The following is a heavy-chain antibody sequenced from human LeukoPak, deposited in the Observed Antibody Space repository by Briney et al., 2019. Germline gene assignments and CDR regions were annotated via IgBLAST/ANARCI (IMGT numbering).Heavy chain of an antibody. J-gene: IGHJ6*04. V-gene: IGHV4-38-2*02. CDR1: GYSISSGYY. CDR3: ARDRVTMVRGVSYYYGMDV. CDR2: IYHSGST. Sequence: SETLSLTCAVSGYSISSGYYWGWIRQPPGRGVEWIGIIYHSGSTYYNPSLKSRVTISVDTSKNQFSLKLSSVTAADTAVYYCARDRVTMVRGVSYYYGMDVWGKGTTVTVSS. D-gene: IGHD3-10*01.